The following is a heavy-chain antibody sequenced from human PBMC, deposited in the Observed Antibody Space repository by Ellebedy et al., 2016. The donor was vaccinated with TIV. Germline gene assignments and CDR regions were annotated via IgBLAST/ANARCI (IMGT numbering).Heavy chain of an antibody. Sequence: ASVKVSCKVSGYTLSELSMYWVRQAPGRRLEWMGGFDPEDRESIYAQKLQGRVTMTRDTSTSTVYMELSSLRSEDTAVYYCASSLGRLDAFNIWGQGTMVTVSS. J-gene: IGHJ3*02. CDR2: FDPEDRES. D-gene: IGHD3-10*01. CDR1: GYTLSELS. CDR3: ASSLGRLDAFNI. V-gene: IGHV1-24*01.